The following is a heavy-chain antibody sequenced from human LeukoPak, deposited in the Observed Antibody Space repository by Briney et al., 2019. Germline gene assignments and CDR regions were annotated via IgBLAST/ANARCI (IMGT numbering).Heavy chain of an antibody. CDR3: AKGAIAADGFDY. Sequence: GGSLRLSCAASAFTLSSSAMTWVRQAPGKGLEWVSSINGDSTYYADTVKGRFTISRDNPKSTLHLKLNSLRAEDTVVYYCAKGAIAADGFDYWGQGTLVTVSS. D-gene: IGHD6-13*01. CDR1: AFTLSSSA. V-gene: IGHV3-23*01. CDR2: INGDST. J-gene: IGHJ4*02.